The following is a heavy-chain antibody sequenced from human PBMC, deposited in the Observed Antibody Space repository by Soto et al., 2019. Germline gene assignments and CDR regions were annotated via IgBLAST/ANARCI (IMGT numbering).Heavy chain of an antibody. Sequence: SETLSLTFTVSGGSVSIGSHYWRWIRQPPGKGLEWIAYIYQSGSTDYNHSLKSRVSISVDLSKNQFSLRLDSVTAADTAVYYCARDRSDDLNSVHAFDIWGPGTMVT. CDR2: IYQSGST. V-gene: IGHV4-61*01. CDR1: GGSVSIGSHY. CDR3: ARDRSDDLNSVHAFDI. J-gene: IGHJ3*02. D-gene: IGHD3-10*02.